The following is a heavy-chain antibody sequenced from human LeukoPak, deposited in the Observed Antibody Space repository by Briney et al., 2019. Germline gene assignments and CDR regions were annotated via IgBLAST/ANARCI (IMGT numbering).Heavy chain of an antibody. D-gene: IGHD1-26*01. J-gene: IGHJ4*02. Sequence: ASVKVSCXASGYTFSSNYLHWVRQAPGQGLEWMGLINPSGDSTSYAQKFQGRVTMTRDTSTTTVYMDLSNLRSEDTAVYYCARGSSGSYYNYFDFWGQGTLVTVSS. CDR2: INPSGDST. CDR3: ARGSSGSYYNYFDF. V-gene: IGHV1-46*01. CDR1: GYTFSSNY.